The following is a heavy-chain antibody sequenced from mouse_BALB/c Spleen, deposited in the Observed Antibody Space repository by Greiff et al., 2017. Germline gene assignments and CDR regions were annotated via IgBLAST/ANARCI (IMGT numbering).Heavy chain of an antibody. D-gene: IGHD4-1*01. Sequence: QVPLQQSGAELVRPGTSVKISCKASGYTFTNYWLGWVKQRPGHGLEWIGDIYPGGGYTNYNEKFKGQATLTADTSSSTAYMQLSSLTSEDSAVYFCARERTGMNYFDYWGQGTTLTVSS. J-gene: IGHJ2*01. CDR2: IYPGGGYT. CDR3: ARERTGMNYFDY. V-gene: IGHV1-63*02. CDR1: GYTFTNYW.